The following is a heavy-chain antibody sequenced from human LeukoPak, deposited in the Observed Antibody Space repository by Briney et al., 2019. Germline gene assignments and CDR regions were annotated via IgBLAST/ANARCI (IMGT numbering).Heavy chain of an antibody. V-gene: IGHV4-34*01. J-gene: IGHJ5*02. CDR2: IYYSGST. Sequence: PSETLSLTCAVYGGSFSGYYWGWIRQPPGKGLEWIGSIYYSGSTYYNPSLKSRVTISVDTSKNQFSLKLSSVTAADTAVYYCASCYSSSWYDWFDPWGQGTLVTVSS. CDR3: ASCYSSSWYDWFDP. D-gene: IGHD6-13*01. CDR1: GGSFSGYY.